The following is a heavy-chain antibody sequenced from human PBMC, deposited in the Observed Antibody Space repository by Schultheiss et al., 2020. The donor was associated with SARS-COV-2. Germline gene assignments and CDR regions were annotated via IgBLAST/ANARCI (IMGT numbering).Heavy chain of an antibody. CDR1: GFTFEDIG. D-gene: IGHD4-17*01. CDR3: ASDAGSTVTTLSDY. CDR2: ISGSGGST. V-gene: IGHV3-23*01. J-gene: IGHJ4*02. Sequence: GGPLRLSCAASGFTFEDIGMSWVRQAPGKGLEWVSAISGSGGSTYYADSVKGRFTISRDNAKKSLYLQMNSLRAEDTAVYYCASDAGSTVTTLSDYWGQGTLVTVSS.